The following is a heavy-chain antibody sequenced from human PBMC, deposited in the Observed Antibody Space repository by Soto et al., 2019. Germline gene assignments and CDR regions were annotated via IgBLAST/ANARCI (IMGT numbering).Heavy chain of an antibody. CDR2: IYYSGST. J-gene: IGHJ4*02. D-gene: IGHD5-12*01. V-gene: IGHV4-31*01. Sequence: PSETLSLTCTVSGGPISSGGYYWSWIRQHPGKGLEWIGYIYYSGSTNYNPSLKSQVTISVDTSKNQFSLKLSSVTAADTAVYYCARLDIVATSFDYWGQGTLVTVAS. CDR1: GGPISSGGYY. CDR3: ARLDIVATSFDY.